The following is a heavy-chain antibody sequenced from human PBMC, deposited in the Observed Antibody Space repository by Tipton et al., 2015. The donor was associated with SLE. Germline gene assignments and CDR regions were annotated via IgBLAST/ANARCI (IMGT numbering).Heavy chain of an antibody. CDR3: ARETSSLFDY. V-gene: IGHV4-4*07. Sequence: TLSLTCTVSGGSISSHYWSWIRQPAGKGLEWIGRIYTSGSTNYNPSLKSRVNMSVETSKNQFSLKLSSVTAADTAVYYCARETSSLFDYWGQGTLVTVSS. CDR2: IYTSGST. D-gene: IGHD6-19*01. J-gene: IGHJ4*02. CDR1: GGSISSHY.